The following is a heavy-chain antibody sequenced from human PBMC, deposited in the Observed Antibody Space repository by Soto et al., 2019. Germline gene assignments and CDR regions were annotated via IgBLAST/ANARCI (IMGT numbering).Heavy chain of an antibody. CDR2: IYYSGST. CDR1: GGSISSSSYY. Sequence: QLQLQESGPGLVKPSETLSLTCTVSGGSISSSSYYWGWIRQPPGKGLEWIGSIYYSGSTYYNPSLKSRVTISVDTSKNQFSLKLSSVTAADTAVYYCARTIAAAGNNFDYWGQGTLVTVSS. D-gene: IGHD6-13*01. V-gene: IGHV4-39*01. CDR3: ARTIAAAGNNFDY. J-gene: IGHJ4*02.